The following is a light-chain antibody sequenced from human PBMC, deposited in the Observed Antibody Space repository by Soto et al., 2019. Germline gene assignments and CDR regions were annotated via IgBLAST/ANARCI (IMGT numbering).Light chain of an antibody. Sequence: EIVLTQSPGTLSLSPGERATLSCRASQSITNNYLAWYQQKPGRAHRLLIYGASSRATGIPDRFSSSGSGTDFTLTIDRLEPEDFAMYYCQQYSDSPPTFGQGTKVDIK. CDR3: QQYSDSPPT. V-gene: IGKV3-20*01. CDR2: GAS. J-gene: IGKJ1*01. CDR1: QSITNNY.